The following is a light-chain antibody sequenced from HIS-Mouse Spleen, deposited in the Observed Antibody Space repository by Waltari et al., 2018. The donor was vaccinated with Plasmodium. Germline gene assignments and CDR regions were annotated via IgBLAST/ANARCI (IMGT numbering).Light chain of an antibody. Sequence: SYELTQPPSVSVSPGQTARITCSGDALPKKSAYWYQQKSGQAPVLGIYEDSKRPSGIPVRFSGSSSGTVATWTISGAQVEDEADYYCYSTDSSGNHRVFGGGTKLTVL. CDR1: ALPKKS. CDR3: YSTDSSGNHRV. CDR2: EDS. J-gene: IGLJ3*02. V-gene: IGLV3-10*01.